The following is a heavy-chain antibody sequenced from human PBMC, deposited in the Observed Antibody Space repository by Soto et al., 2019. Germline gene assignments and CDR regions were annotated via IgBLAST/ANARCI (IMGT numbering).Heavy chain of an antibody. Sequence: SVKVSCKASGGTFSSYAISWVRQAPGQGLEWMGGIIPIFGTANYAQKFQGRVTITADKSTSTAYMELSSLRSEDTAVYYCASCDCSSTSCYSCSFDYWGQGTLVTVSS. D-gene: IGHD2-2*01. CDR2: IIPIFGTA. V-gene: IGHV1-69*06. CDR1: GGTFSSYA. CDR3: ASCDCSSTSCYSCSFDY. J-gene: IGHJ4*02.